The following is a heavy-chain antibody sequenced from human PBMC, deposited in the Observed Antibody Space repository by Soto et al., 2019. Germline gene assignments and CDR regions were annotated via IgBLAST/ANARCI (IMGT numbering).Heavy chain of an antibody. CDR2: IYYSGSA. D-gene: IGHD1-26*01. V-gene: IGHV4-39*01. J-gene: IGHJ4*01. CDR3: AAMLIVGATPYYFEY. CDR1: GGSISRNSYY. Sequence: SETLSLTCTVSGGSISRNSYYWGWIRQPPGKGLEWIGSIYYSGSAYYNPSLKSRVTMSVDTPKKQFSLILSSVTAADTAVYYCAAMLIVGATPYYFEYWDEGNLVTVSS.